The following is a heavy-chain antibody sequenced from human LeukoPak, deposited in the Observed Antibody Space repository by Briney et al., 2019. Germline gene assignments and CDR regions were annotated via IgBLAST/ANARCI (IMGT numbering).Heavy chain of an antibody. V-gene: IGHV4-59*01. Sequence: SETLSLTCTVSGGSISSYYWSWIRQPPGKGLEWIGYIYYSGSTNYNPSLKSRVTISVDTFKNQFSLKLSSVTAADTAVYYCARDSFSYFDYWGQGTLVTVSS. CDR3: ARDSFSYFDY. J-gene: IGHJ4*02. CDR2: IYYSGST. CDR1: GGSISSYY. D-gene: IGHD3-16*01.